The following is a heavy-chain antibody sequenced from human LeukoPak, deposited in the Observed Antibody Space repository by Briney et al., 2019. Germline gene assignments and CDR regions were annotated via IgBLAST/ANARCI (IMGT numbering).Heavy chain of an antibody. CDR3: ARIQFDP. J-gene: IGHJ5*02. CDR2: INHSGST. Sequence: SETLSLTCAVYGVSFSGYYWSWIRQPPGKGLEWIGEINHSGSTNYNPSLKSRVTISVDTSKNQFSLKLSSVTAADTAVYYCARIQFDPWGQGTLVTVSS. V-gene: IGHV4-34*01. CDR1: GVSFSGYY.